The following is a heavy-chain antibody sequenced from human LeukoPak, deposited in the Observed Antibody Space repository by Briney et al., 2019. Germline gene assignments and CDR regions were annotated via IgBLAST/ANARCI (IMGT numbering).Heavy chain of an antibody. CDR1: GGSFSIYY. CDR3: ARGPYSYDSSGAFDI. J-gene: IGHJ3*02. Sequence: SETLSLTCTVSGGSFSIYYWSWLRQPAGKGLEWIGRISSSGSTNYNPSLKSRVTISVDTSKNQFSLKLSSVTAADTAVYFCARGPYSYDSSGAFDIWGQGTMVTVSS. V-gene: IGHV4-4*07. CDR2: ISSSGST. D-gene: IGHD3-22*01.